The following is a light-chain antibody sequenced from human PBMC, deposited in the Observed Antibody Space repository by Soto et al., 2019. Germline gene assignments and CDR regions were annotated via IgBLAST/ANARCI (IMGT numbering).Light chain of an antibody. Sequence: IHMTQSPSSLSASVRDRVTITCQASQDITNYLNWYQQKPGRAPRLLLYDASSLETGVPSRFSGSGSGTDFTLTISSLQPEDVATYYCQHYDHLPITFGQGTRLEIK. V-gene: IGKV1-33*01. CDR1: QDITNY. CDR2: DAS. J-gene: IGKJ5*01. CDR3: QHYDHLPIT.